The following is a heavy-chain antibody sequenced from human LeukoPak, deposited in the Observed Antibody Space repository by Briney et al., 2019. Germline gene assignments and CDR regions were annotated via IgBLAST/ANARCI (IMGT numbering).Heavy chain of an antibody. J-gene: IGHJ3*02. V-gene: IGHV1-8*01. D-gene: IGHD6-19*01. CDR1: GYTFTSYD. Sequence: ASVKVSCKASGYTFTSYDINWVRQATGQGLEWMGWMNPNSGNTGYAQKFQGRVTMTRNTSISTAYMKLSSLRSEDTAVYYCARNSGWTHDAFDIWGQGTMVTVSS. CDR3: ARNSGWTHDAFDI. CDR2: MNPNSGNT.